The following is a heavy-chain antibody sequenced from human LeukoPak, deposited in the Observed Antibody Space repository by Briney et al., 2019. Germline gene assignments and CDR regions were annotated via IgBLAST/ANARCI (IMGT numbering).Heavy chain of an antibody. CDR3: ARMHTGQDAFDI. J-gene: IGHJ3*02. CDR2: IRVYNGDT. V-gene: IGHV1-18*01. CDR1: GYTFTSYG. Sequence: ASVKVSCKASGYTFTSYGISWVRQAPGQGLEWMGWIRVYNGDTNYAQKLQGRVTMTTDTSTSTAYMELRSLRSDDTAVYYCARMHTGQDAFDIWGQGTMVTVSS. D-gene: IGHD1-14*01.